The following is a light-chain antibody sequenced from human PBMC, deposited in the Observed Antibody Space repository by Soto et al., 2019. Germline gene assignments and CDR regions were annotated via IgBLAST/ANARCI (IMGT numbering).Light chain of an antibody. CDR1: SGHSSYA. V-gene: IGLV4-69*01. CDR2: LNNDGSH. CDR3: QTWGTGFQV. Sequence: QLVLTQSPSASASLGASVKLTCTLSSGHSSYAIAWPQKQPGKRPRYLMDLNNDGSHTKGDGIPDRFSGSSSGAERYRIISSLQSEDEADYYCQTWGTGFQVFGGGTKVTVL. J-gene: IGLJ2*01.